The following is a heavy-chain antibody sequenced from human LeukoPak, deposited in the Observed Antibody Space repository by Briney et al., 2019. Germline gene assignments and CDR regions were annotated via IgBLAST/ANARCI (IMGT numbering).Heavy chain of an antibody. D-gene: IGHD1-26*01. J-gene: IGHJ4*02. CDR1: GYSINSFYY. V-gene: IGHV4-38-2*01. CDR2: ISHRGST. Sequence: SETLSLTCAVSGYSINSFYYWGWIRQPPGKGLEWIASISHRGSTYYNLSLKSRVTISVDTVKNQLSLKVNSVTAADTAVYYCARQLGGSYGKYYFDYWGQGTLVTVSS. CDR3: ARQLGGSYGKYYFDY.